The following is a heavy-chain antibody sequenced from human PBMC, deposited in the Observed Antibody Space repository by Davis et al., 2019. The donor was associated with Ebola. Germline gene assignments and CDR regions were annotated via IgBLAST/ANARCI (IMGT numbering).Heavy chain of an antibody. CDR2: ISWNSGSI. J-gene: IGHJ4*02. V-gene: IGHV3-9*01. CDR3: ARARGPSYFDY. Sequence: SLKISCEASGFTFDDYAMHWVRQAPGKGLELVSGISWNSGSIGYADSVKGRFTISRDNAKNSLYLQMNSLRAEDTAVYYCARARGPSYFDYWGQGTLVTVSS. CDR1: GFTFDDYA.